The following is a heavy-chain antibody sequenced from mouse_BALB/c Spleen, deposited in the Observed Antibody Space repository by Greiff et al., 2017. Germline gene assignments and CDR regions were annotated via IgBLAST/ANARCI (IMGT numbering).Heavy chain of an antibody. CDR2: ISSGSSTI. J-gene: IGHJ3*01. CDR3: ARQTTMIRRGFAY. V-gene: IGHV5-12-1*01. Sequence: DVMLVESGGGLVKPGGSVKLSCAASGFAFSSYDMSWVRQTPEKRLEWVAYISSGSSTIYYEDTVKGRFTISRDNPKNTLFLQMTSLRSEDTAMYYCARQTTMIRRGFAYWGQGTLVTVSA. D-gene: IGHD2-4*01. CDR1: GFAFSSYD.